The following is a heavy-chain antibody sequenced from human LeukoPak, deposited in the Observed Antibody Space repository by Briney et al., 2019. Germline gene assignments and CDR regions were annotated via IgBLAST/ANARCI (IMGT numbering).Heavy chain of an antibody. CDR2: FYPGGTT. Sequence: GGSLRLSCAASGFTVSSNYMIWVRQPPGMGLEWVSVFYPGGTTYYADSVKGRFSISRDNSKNIVSLQMNSLRAEDTAVYYCAKDRETTASGTFDYWGQGTLVTVSS. CDR1: GFTVSSNY. V-gene: IGHV3-66*01. J-gene: IGHJ4*02. CDR3: AKDRETTASGTFDY. D-gene: IGHD6-13*01.